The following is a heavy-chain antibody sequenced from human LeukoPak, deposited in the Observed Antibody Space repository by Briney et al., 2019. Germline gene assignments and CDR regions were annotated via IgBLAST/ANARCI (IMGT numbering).Heavy chain of an antibody. Sequence: PGGSLRLSCTASGFSFSGHWMHWARQLPGKGLVWVSRISPTGSTTSYADSVKGRFTVSRDNAKNTLYLQMNSLRAEDTAVYYCARDSYYDILTGYLRYFDYWGQGTLVTVSS. J-gene: IGHJ4*02. V-gene: IGHV3-74*01. CDR2: ISPTGSTT. CDR1: GFSFSGHW. CDR3: ARDSYYDILTGYLRYFDY. D-gene: IGHD3-9*01.